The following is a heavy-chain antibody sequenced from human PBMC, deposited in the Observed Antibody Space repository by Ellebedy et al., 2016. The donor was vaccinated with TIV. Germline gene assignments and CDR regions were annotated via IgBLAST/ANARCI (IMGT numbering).Heavy chain of an antibody. D-gene: IGHD4-17*01. CDR1: GGSINSYL. Sequence: MPSETLSLTCTVPGGSINSYLWSWIRQPPGTELEWIGYFYYSGSTNYNPSLKSRVTISVDTSKNQFSLKLSSVTAADTAVYYCASGSVGYGDYAYWGQGTLVTVSS. V-gene: IGHV4-59*01. CDR2: FYYSGST. CDR3: ASGSVGYGDYAY. J-gene: IGHJ4*02.